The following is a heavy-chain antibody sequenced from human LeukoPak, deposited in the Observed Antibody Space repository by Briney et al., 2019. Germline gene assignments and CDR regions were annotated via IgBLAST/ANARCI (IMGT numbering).Heavy chain of an antibody. V-gene: IGHV3-30-3*01. Sequence: SGGSLRLSCAASGFTFSSYAMHWVRQAPGKGLEWVAVISYDGSNKYYADSVKGRFTISRDNSKNTLYLQMNSLRAEDTAVYYCARGYLTGYYSYYFDYWGQGTLVTVSS. CDR3: ARGYLTGYYSYYFDY. J-gene: IGHJ4*02. CDR2: ISYDGSNK. D-gene: IGHD3-9*01. CDR1: GFTFSSYA.